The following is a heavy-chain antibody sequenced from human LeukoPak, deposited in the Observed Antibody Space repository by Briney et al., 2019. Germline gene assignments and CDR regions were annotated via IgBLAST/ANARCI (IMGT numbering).Heavy chain of an antibody. D-gene: IGHD1-7*01. V-gene: IGHV1-2*02. Sequence: ASVKVSCKASGYTFTGYYMHWVRQAPGQGLEWMGWINPNSGGTNYAQKFQGRVTMTRDTSISTAYMELSRLRSDDTAVYYCARDSLNWNYLPFDYWGQGTLVTVPS. CDR2: INPNSGGT. J-gene: IGHJ4*02. CDR1: GYTFTGYY. CDR3: ARDSLNWNYLPFDY.